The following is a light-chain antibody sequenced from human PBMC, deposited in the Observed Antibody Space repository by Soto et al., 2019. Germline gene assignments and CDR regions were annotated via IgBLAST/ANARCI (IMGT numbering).Light chain of an antibody. CDR2: GAS. Sequence: EIVLTQSPGTLSLSPGERATLSCRASQSVSSSYLAWYQQKPGQAPRLLIYGASSRATGIPERFSGSGSGTDFTLTINRLEHEDFAVYYCQQYGTSLYTFGQGTKLEIK. CDR1: QSVSSSY. V-gene: IGKV3-20*01. J-gene: IGKJ2*01. CDR3: QQYGTSLYT.